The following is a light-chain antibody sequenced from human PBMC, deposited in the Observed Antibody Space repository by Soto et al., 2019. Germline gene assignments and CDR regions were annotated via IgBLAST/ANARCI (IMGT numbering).Light chain of an antibody. V-gene: IGLV2-14*01. CDR1: SSDVGGYNY. CDR2: EVT. J-gene: IGLJ2*01. CDR3: TSYTSRTHVV. Sequence: QSALTQPASVSASPGQSITISCTGTSSDVGGYNYVSWYQQHPGKAPKLMIYEVTNRPSGVSNRFSGSKSGNTASLTISGLQADDEADYYCTSYTSRTHVVFGGGTKVTV.